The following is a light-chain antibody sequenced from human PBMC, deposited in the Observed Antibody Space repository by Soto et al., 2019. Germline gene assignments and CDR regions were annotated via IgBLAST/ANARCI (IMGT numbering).Light chain of an antibody. J-gene: IGKJ5*01. CDR2: GAS. V-gene: IGKV3-20*01. Sequence: EIVLTQSPGTLSLSPGERATLSCRASQSVSSSYLAWSQQKPGQAPRLLIYGASTRAPGIPDTFSGSGSGTDFTLSISRLQPEDFAVYYFQQYDSSPITFGQGTRLQIK. CDR3: QQYDSSPIT. CDR1: QSVSSSY.